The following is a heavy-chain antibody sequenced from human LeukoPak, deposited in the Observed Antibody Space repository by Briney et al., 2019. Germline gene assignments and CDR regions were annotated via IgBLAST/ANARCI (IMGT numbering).Heavy chain of an antibody. CDR2: IYPGDSDT. CDR3: ARHVSGGYSNLPDYYYYGMDV. Sequence: TGESLKISCKGSGYSFTSYWIGWVRQMPGKGLEWMGIIYPGDSDTRYSPSFQGQVTISADKPISTAYLQWSSLKASDTAMYYCARHVSGGYSNLPDYYYYGMDVWGQGTTVTVSS. D-gene: IGHD4-11*01. J-gene: IGHJ6*02. V-gene: IGHV5-51*01. CDR1: GYSFTSYW.